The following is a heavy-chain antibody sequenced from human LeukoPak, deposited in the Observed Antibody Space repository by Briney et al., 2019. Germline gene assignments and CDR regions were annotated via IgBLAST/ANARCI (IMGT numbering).Heavy chain of an antibody. D-gene: IGHD4-23*01. CDR2: IKQDGSEK. J-gene: IGHJ4*02. CDR1: GFTFSSYW. Sequence: PGGSLRLSCAASGFTFSSYWMSWVRQAPGKGLEWVANIKQDGSEKYYVDSVKGRFTISRDNAKNSLYLQMNSLRAEDTAVYYCARVFSNYGGNWLIDYWGQGTLVTVSS. CDR3: ARVFSNYGGNWLIDY. V-gene: IGHV3-7*01.